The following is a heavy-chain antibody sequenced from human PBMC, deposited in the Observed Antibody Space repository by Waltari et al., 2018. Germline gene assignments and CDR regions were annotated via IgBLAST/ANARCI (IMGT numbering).Heavy chain of an antibody. CDR2: IKHSGST. Sequence: QVQLQQWGAGLLKPSETLSLTCAVYGGSFSGDDWSWTGHPPGKGLEWRGEIKHSGSTNYNPSLKSRVTISVDTSKNQFSLKLSSVTAADTAVYYCARGPSPFVVVGNWFDPWGQGTLVTVSS. D-gene: IGHD2-15*01. J-gene: IGHJ5*02. CDR3: ARGPSPFVVVGNWFDP. CDR1: GGSFSGDD. V-gene: IGHV4-34*01.